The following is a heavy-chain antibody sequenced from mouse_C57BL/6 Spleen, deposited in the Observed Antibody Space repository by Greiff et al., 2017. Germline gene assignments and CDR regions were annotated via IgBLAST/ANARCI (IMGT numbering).Heavy chain of an antibody. J-gene: IGHJ2*01. D-gene: IGHD1-1*01. CDR1: GYTFTDYN. Sequence: VQLKESGPELVKPGASVKIPCKASGYTFTDYNMDWVKQSHGKSLEWIGDINPNNGGTIYNQKFKGKATLTVDKSSSTAYMELRSLTSEDTAVYYCARKALLRFYFDYWGQGTTLTVSS. CDR3: ARKALLRFYFDY. V-gene: IGHV1-18*01. CDR2: INPNNGGT.